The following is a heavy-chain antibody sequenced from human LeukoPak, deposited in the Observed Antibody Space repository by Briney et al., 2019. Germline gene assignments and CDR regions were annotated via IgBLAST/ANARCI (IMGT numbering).Heavy chain of an antibody. CDR1: GGTFSSYA. CDR2: IIPIFGTA. CDR3: ARLEGYSYPNYYYGMDV. D-gene: IGHD5-18*01. V-gene: IGHV1-69*01. J-gene: IGHJ6*02. Sequence: GSSVKVSCKAYGGTFSSYAISWVRQAPGQGLEWMGGIIPIFGTANYAQKFQGRVTITADESTSTAYMELSSLRSEDTAVYYCARLEGYSYPNYYYGMDVWGQGTTVTVSS.